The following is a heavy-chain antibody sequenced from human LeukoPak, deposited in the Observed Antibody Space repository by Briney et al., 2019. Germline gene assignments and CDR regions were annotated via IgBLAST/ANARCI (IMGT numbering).Heavy chain of an antibody. CDR3: ASPVAGTRYFDY. Sequence: SVRVSCKASGGTFSSYAISWVRQAPGQGLEWMGRIIPIFGIANYAQKFQGRVTITADESTSTAYMELSSLRSEDTAVYYCASPVAGTRYFDYWGQGTLVTVSS. J-gene: IGHJ4*02. D-gene: IGHD6-19*01. CDR2: IIPIFGIA. CDR1: GGTFSSYA. V-gene: IGHV1-69*15.